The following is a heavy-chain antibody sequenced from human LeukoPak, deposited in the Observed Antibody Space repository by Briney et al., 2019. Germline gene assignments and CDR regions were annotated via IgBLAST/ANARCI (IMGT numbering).Heavy chain of an antibody. CDR1: GFTFSSYG. D-gene: IGHD6-13*01. V-gene: IGHV3-33*01. Sequence: RGSLRLSCAASGFTFSSYGMHWVRQAPGKGLEWVAVIWYDGSNKYYADSVKGRFTISRDNSKNTLYLQMNSLRAEDTAVYYCARKSSSWIGMDVWGQETTVTVSS. J-gene: IGHJ6*02. CDR2: IWYDGSNK. CDR3: ARKSSSWIGMDV.